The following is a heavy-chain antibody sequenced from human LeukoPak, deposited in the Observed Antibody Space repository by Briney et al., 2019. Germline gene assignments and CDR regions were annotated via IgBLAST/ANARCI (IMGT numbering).Heavy chain of an antibody. CDR1: GFTFSSYA. V-gene: IGHV3-23*01. CDR3: AKDSSKLRYFDQYYFDY. D-gene: IGHD3-9*01. CDR2: ISGTVGST. J-gene: IGHJ4*02. Sequence: GGSLRLSCAASGFTFSSYAMSWVRQAPGKGLEWVSAISGTVGSTYYADSVKGRFTISRDNSKNMLYLQMNSLRAEDTAVYYCAKDSSKLRYFDQYYFDYWGQGTLVTVSS.